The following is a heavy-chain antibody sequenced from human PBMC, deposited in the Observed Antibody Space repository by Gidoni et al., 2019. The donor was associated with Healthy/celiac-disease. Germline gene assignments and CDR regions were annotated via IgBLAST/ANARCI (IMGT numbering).Heavy chain of an antibody. D-gene: IGHD6-6*01. J-gene: IGHJ5*02. CDR3: TTEIAARPPNWFDP. CDR2: IKSKTDGGTT. Sequence: EVQLVESGGGLVKPGGALSLSCAGSGFTFCNAWMSWVRQAPGKGLGWVGRIKSKTDGGTTDCAAPVKGRFTISRDDAKNTLYLQMNSMKTEDTAVYYCTTEIAARPPNWFDPWGQGTLVTVSS. V-gene: IGHV3-15*01. CDR1: GFTFCNAW.